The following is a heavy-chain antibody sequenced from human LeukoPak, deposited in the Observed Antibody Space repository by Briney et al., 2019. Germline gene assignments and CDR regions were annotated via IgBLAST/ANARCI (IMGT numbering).Heavy chain of an antibody. Sequence: SLRLPCAAPGFTFDAHAMHWVRQAPGKGLEGVSGFSGNSGSIGYGDSVKGRFTISRDNAKNSLYLQMNSLRAEDTALYYCAKDIYCGDSDAFDIWGQGTMVTVSS. V-gene: IGHV3-9*01. CDR3: AKDIYCGDSDAFDI. J-gene: IGHJ3*02. D-gene: IGHD4-17*01. CDR1: GFTFDAHA. CDR2: FSGNSGSI.